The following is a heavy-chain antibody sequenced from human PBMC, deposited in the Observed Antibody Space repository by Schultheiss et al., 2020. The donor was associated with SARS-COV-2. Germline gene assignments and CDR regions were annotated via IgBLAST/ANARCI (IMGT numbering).Heavy chain of an antibody. D-gene: IGHD6-13*01. CDR2: ISSSGSTI. Sequence: GGSLRLSCAASGFTFSSYEMNWVRQAPGKGLEWVSYISSSGSTIYYADSVKGRFTISRDNAKNSLYLQMNSLRAEDTAVYYCARDAGATSSSWFRVANWFDPWGQGTLVTVSS. CDR3: ARDAGATSSSWFRVANWFDP. CDR1: GFTFSSYE. V-gene: IGHV3-48*03. J-gene: IGHJ5*02.